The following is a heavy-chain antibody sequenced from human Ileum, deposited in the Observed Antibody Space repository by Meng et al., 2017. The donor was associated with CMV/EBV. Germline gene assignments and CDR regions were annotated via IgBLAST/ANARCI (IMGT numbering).Heavy chain of an antibody. D-gene: IGHD6-19*01. Sequence: GGSLRLSCAASGFTFSTYWMSWVRQAPGKGLEWVANIKQDGSETYYVDSVKGRFTISRDNAKNSLYLQMNSLRVEDTALYFCARENTAVPGGDSWGQGTLVTVSS. CDR1: GFTFSTYW. CDR3: ARENTAVPGGDS. CDR2: IKQDGSET. J-gene: IGHJ4*02. V-gene: IGHV3-7*01.